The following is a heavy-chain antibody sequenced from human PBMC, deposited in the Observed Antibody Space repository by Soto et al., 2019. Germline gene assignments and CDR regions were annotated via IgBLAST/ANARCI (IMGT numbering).Heavy chain of an antibody. CDR2: INHSGST. V-gene: IGHV4-34*01. CDR1: GGSFSGYY. J-gene: IGHJ4*02. CDR3: ARTINYYGSGSPDY. Sequence: SETLSLTCAVYGGSFSGYYWSWIRQPPGKGLEWIGEINHSGSTNYNPSLKSRVTISVDTSKNQFSLKLSSVTAADTAVYYCARTINYYGSGSPDYWGQGTLVTVSS. D-gene: IGHD3-10*01.